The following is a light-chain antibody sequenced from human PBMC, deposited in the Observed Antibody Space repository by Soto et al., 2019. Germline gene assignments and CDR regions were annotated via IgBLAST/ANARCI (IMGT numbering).Light chain of an antibody. J-gene: IGLJ3*02. CDR3: AIWYSSTWV. Sequence: QSALTQPASVSGSPGQSITISCTGTSSDVGGYNHVSWYQQHPGKAPKLIIYEVRNRPSGVSNRLSGSKSGNTASLTISGLQADDEADYYCAIWYSSTWVFGGGTKLTVL. V-gene: IGLV2-14*01. CDR2: EVR. CDR1: SSDVGGYNH.